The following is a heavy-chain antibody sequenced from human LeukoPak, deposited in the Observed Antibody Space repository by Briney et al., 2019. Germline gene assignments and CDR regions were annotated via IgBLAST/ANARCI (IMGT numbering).Heavy chain of an antibody. V-gene: IGHV3-23*01. CDR3: AKALSSSWYQPIDY. CDR1: GFTFSSYA. D-gene: IGHD6-13*01. J-gene: IGHJ4*02. Sequence: PGGSLRLSCAASGFTFSSYAMSWVRQAPGKGLEWVSAINGSGGSTYYADSVKGRFTISRDNSKNTLYLQMNSLRAEDTAVYYCAKALSSSWYQPIDYWGQGTLVTVSS. CDR2: INGSGGST.